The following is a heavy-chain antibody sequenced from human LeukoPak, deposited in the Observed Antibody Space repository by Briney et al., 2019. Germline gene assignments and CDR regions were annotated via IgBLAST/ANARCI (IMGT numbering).Heavy chain of an antibody. Sequence: PSETLSLTCTVSGVSISSYYWSWIRQPPGKGLEWIGYIYPTGSSNYNPSLKSRVTISVDTSKNQFSLKLSSVTAADTAVYYCARIGGSYYPFDYWGQGALVTVSS. CDR3: ARIGGSYYPFDY. CDR2: IYPTGSS. CDR1: GVSISSYY. D-gene: IGHD1-26*01. J-gene: IGHJ4*02. V-gene: IGHV4-59*01.